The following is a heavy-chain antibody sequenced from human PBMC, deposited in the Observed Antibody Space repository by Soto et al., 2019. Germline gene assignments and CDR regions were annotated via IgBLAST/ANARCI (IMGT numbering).Heavy chain of an antibody. V-gene: IGHV1-58*01. J-gene: IGHJ5*02. CDR1: GFTFTSSA. Sequence: SVKVSCKASGFTFTSSAVQWVRQARGQRLECIGWIVVGSGNTNYAQKFQERVTITRDMSTSTAYMERSSLSSEDTAVYYCAADTGYSSSWSCNWCGRWGQGTLVTVSS. CDR2: IVVGSGNT. D-gene: IGHD6-13*01. CDR3: AADTGYSSSWSCNWCGR.